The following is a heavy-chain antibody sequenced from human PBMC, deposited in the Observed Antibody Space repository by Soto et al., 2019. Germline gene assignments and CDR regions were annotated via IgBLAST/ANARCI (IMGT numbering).Heavy chain of an antibody. CDR2: AYYSGST. D-gene: IGHD2-8*01. CDR1: GGSISHYY. Sequence: PSETLSLTCSVSGGSISHYYWSWIRQSPGKGLEWIGYAYYSGSTDYNPSLKSRVTMSVDTSKNQVSLTLNSVTTADTAVYYCARDRSTYGGGGTGEVKENWFDPWGPGTLVTVSS. V-gene: IGHV4-59*01. J-gene: IGHJ5*02. CDR3: ARDRSTYGGGGTGEVKENWFDP.